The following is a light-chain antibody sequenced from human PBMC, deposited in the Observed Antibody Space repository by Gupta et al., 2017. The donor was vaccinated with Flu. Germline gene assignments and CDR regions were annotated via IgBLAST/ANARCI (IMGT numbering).Light chain of an antibody. CDR2: GAS. J-gene: IGKJ2*01. V-gene: IGKV3-20*01. CDR1: QSVSSSY. Sequence: TLSLSPGERATLSCRASQSVSSSYLAWYQHKPGQAPRLLIYGASSRDTGIPDRFSGSGSGTDFTLTISRREPEDLAVYYCQQYGNSPPSTFGQGTKVEIK. CDR3: QQYGNSPPST.